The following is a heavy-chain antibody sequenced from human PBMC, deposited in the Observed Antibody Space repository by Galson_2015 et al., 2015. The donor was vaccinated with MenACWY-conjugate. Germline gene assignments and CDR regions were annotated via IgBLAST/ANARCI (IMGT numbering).Heavy chain of an antibody. D-gene: IGHD1-14*01. CDR2: IYYSGKT. CDR1: GGSMRSDY. CDR3: ARGGEKVSFDA. Sequence: ATLSLTCPVSGGSMRSDYWRWLRRPPGKGLECIGYIYYSGKTNQNPSLRSRVTITIDTSKNQFSLKLNYVPAADTAVYFCARGGEKVSFDAWGQGTLVTVSS. V-gene: IGHV4-59*01. J-gene: IGHJ4*02.